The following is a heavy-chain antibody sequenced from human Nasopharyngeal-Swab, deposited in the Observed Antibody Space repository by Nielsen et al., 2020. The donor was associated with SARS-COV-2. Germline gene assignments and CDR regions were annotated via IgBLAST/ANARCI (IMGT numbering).Heavy chain of an antibody. V-gene: IGHV4-61*01. J-gene: IGHJ5*02. CDR1: GASVNRGSYY. CDR3: ARHWEVVVAANSAWFDP. D-gene: IGHD2-15*01. CDR2: NYYSGST. Sequence: SETLSLTCNISGASVNRGSYYWSWIRQSPGRGLEWIGYNYYSGSTEYKSSLKSRVTISVDTSKNQFSLKLSSVTAADTAVYYCARHWEVVVAANSAWFDPWGQGTLVTVSS.